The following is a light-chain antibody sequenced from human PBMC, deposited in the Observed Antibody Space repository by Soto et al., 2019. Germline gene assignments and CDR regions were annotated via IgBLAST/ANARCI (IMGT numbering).Light chain of an antibody. CDR1: QSVSTN. Sequence: EIVMTQSPATLSVSPGERATLSCRASQSVSTNLVWYQQKPGQAPRLLIYVASTRATGVPGRFSGTGSGTEFTITISSLQSEDSAVYYCQQYNHWWTFGQGTKVEI. J-gene: IGKJ1*01. V-gene: IGKV3-15*01. CDR2: VAS. CDR3: QQYNHWWT.